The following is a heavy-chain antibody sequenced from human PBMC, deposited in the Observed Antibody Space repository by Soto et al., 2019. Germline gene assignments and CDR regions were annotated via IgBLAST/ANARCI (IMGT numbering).Heavy chain of an antibody. D-gene: IGHD4-4*01. Sequence: QVQLVESGGGVVQPGRSLRLCCAASGFTFSSYAMHWVRQAPGKGLEWVAVISYDGSNKYYADSVKGRFTISRDNSKNTLYLQMNSLRAEDTAVYYCARVDYSNDKPYYYYGMDVWGQGTTVTVSS. J-gene: IGHJ6*02. V-gene: IGHV3-30-3*01. CDR3: ARVDYSNDKPYYYYGMDV. CDR2: ISYDGSNK. CDR1: GFTFSSYA.